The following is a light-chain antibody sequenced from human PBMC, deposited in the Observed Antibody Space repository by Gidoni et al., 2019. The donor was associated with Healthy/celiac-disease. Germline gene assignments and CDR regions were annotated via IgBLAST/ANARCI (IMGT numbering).Light chain of an antibody. Sequence: EIVMTQSPATLSVSPGERATLSCRASQSVSSNLAWYQQNPGQAPRLLIYCASTRATGLPARFSGSGSGTEFTLTISRLQSEDFAVYYCQQYNNWPPLLTFXGXTKVXIK. CDR1: QSVSSN. V-gene: IGKV3-15*01. CDR2: CAS. CDR3: QQYNNWPPLLT. J-gene: IGKJ4*01.